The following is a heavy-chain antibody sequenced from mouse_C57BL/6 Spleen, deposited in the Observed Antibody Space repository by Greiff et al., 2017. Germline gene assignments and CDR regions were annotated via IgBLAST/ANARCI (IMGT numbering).Heavy chain of an antibody. CDR2: IDPSDSYT. V-gene: IGHV1-59*01. CDR1: GYTFTSYW. CDR3: AREGRRAMDY. D-gene: IGHD3-3*01. Sequence: QVQLKQSGAELVRPGTSVKLSCKASGYTFTSYWMHWVKQRPGQGLEWIGVIDPSDSYTNYNQKFKGKATLTVDTSSSTAYMQLSSLTSEDSAVYYCAREGRRAMDYWGQGTSVTVSS. J-gene: IGHJ4*01.